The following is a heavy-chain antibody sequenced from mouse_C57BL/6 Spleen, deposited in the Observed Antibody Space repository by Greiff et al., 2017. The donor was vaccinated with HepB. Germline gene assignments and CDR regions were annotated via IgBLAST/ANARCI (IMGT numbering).Heavy chain of an antibody. J-gene: IGHJ2*01. D-gene: IGHD4-1*01. CDR3: TRRRENWDYFDY. V-gene: IGHV1-15*01. Sequence: VQLQQSGAELVRPGASVTLSCKASGYTFTDYEMHWVKQTPVHGLEWIGAIDPETGGTAYNQKFKGKAILTADKSSSTAYMELRSLTSEDSAVYYCTRRRENWDYFDYWGQGTTLTVSS. CDR1: GYTFTDYE. CDR2: IDPETGGT.